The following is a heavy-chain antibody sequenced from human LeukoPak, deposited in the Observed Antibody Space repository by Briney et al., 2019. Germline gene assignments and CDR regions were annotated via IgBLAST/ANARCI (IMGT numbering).Heavy chain of an antibody. CDR3: ARDSGIQLA. CDR1: GGSITSSSYY. CDR2: IYYSGIT. V-gene: IGHV4-39*07. Sequence: PSETLSLTCTVSGGSITSSSYYWGWIRQPPGKGLEWIGSIYYSGITYYNPSLKSRVTISVDTSKNQFSLKLSSVTAADTAVYYCARDSGIQLAWGQGTLVSVSS. D-gene: IGHD5-18*01. J-gene: IGHJ5*02.